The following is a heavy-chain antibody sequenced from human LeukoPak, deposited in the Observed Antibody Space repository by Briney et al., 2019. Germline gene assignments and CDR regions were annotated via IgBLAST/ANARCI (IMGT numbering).Heavy chain of an antibody. D-gene: IGHD2-2*01. J-gene: IGHJ4*02. CDR1: GFTFSNYG. Sequence: GGSLRPSCAASGFTFSNYGMHWVRQAPGKGLEWVAFIRYDGSNKYYADSVKGRFTISRDNSKNTLYLQMNSLRAEDTAVYYCAKGYCSSTSCYGLDYWGQGTLVTVSS. CDR3: AKGYCSSTSCYGLDY. V-gene: IGHV3-30*02. CDR2: IRYDGSNK.